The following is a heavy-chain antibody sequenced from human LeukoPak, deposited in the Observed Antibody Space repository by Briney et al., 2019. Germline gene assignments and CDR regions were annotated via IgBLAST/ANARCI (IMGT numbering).Heavy chain of an antibody. Sequence: PGGSRRLACAASGFTFSSYGMHWVRQAPGKGLEWVAVIWYDGSNKYYADSVKGRFTISRDNSKNTLYLQMNSLRAEDTAVYYCARGPDLEQQLYSPYYYGMDVWGQGTTVTVSS. J-gene: IGHJ6*02. D-gene: IGHD6-13*01. CDR1: GFTFSSYG. CDR3: ARGPDLEQQLYSPYYYGMDV. V-gene: IGHV3-33*01. CDR2: IWYDGSNK.